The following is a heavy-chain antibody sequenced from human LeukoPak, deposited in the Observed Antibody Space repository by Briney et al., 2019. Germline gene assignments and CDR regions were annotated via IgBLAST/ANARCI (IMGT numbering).Heavy chain of an antibody. CDR1: GGTFTSYA. CDR3: VAESRAARPV. J-gene: IGHJ6*04. D-gene: IGHD6-6*01. Sequence: ASVKVSCKASGGTFTSYAISWVRQAPGQGLEWMGGIIPIFGTASYAQRFQGRVRITTDESTSTAYMKLSSLRSEDRAVYYCVAESRAARPVWGKGTTVTVSS. V-gene: IGHV1-69*05. CDR2: IIPIFGTA.